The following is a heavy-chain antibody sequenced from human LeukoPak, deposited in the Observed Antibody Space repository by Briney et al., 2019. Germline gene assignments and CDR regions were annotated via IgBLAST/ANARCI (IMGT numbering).Heavy chain of an antibody. CDR2: ISGIGGIT. CDR3: ARRDSSWAFGR. J-gene: IGHJ4*02. CDR1: GFTFGSYA. V-gene: IGHV3-23*01. Sequence: PGGSLRLSCAASGFTFGSYAMSWVRQAPGKGLEWVSIISGIGGITYYPDSVKGRFTISRDNSKNTLYLQMNSLRAEDTAVYYCARRDSSWAFGRWGQGTLVTVSS. D-gene: IGHD6-13*01.